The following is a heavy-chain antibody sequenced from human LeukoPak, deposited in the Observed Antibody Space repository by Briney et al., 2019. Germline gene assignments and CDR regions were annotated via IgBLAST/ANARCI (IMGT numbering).Heavy chain of an antibody. J-gene: IGHJ4*02. D-gene: IGHD1-26*01. Sequence: QAGGSLRLSCAASGFTVSSNYMSWVRQASGKGLEWVGRIRSKANSYATAYAASVKGRFTISRDDSKNTAYLQMNSLKTEDTAVYYCTRRGIRGSGTNSDCWGQGTLVTVSS. CDR3: TRRGIRGSGTNSDC. CDR1: GFTVSSNY. V-gene: IGHV3-73*01. CDR2: IRSKANSYAT.